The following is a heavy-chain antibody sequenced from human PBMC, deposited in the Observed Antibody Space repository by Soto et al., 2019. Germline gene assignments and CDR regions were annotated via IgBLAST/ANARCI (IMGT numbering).Heavy chain of an antibody. CDR3: ARDLYYYGSGSYFDY. CDR1: GFTFSSYS. V-gene: IGHV3-21*01. D-gene: IGHD3-10*01. CDR2: ISSSSSYI. Sequence: XVSLRLSCAASGFTFSSYSMNWVRQAPGKGLEWVSSISSSSSYIYYADSVKGRFTISRDNAKNSLYLQMNSLRAEDTAVYYCARDLYYYGSGSYFDYWGQGTLVTVSS. J-gene: IGHJ4*02.